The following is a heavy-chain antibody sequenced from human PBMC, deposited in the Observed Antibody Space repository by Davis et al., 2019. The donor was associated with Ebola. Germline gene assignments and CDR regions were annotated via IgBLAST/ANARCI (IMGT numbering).Heavy chain of an antibody. D-gene: IGHD3-3*01. V-gene: IGHV4-61*08. J-gene: IGHJ6*03. CDR2: IYYSGST. CDR1: GGSISSGDYY. CDR3: ARGLITIFGVVTRMGPYWNYYMDV. Sequence: SETLSLTCTVSGGSISSGDYYWSWIRQPPGKGLEWIGYIYYSGSTNYNPSLKSRVTISVDTSKNQFSLKLSSVTAADKAVYYCARGLITIFGVVTRMGPYWNYYMDVWGKGTTVTVSS.